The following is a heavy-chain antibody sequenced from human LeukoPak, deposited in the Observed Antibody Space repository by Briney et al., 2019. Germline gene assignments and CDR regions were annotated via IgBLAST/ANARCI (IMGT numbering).Heavy chain of an antibody. CDR3: ARGVTPYPDY. V-gene: IGHV4-30-4*08. CDR2: IYYSGST. D-gene: IGHD4-23*01. J-gene: IGHJ4*02. Sequence: SETLSLTCTVSGGSISSGDYYWSWIRQPPGKGLESIGYIYYSGSTYYNPSLKSRVTISVDTSKNQFSLKQSSVTAADTAVYYCARGVTPYPDYWGQGTLVTVSS. CDR1: GGSISSGDYY.